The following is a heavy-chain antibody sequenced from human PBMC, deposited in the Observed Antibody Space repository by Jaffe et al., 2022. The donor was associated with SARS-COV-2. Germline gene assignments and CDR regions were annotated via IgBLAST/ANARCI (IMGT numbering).Heavy chain of an antibody. CDR3: ARHPSGCKSCSWFDS. Sequence: LLQEPGPGLVKPSETLSLTCSVSVGPITNRGFYWGWIRQPPGKGLQWIGSIYYSGSTFYNPSLKSRVMISVDTSRNQFSLKLTSVTAADTAVYFCARHPSGCKSCSWFDSWGQGTLVTVSS. CDR1: VGPITNRGFY. V-gene: IGHV4-39*01. D-gene: IGHD6-19*01. J-gene: IGHJ5*01. CDR2: IYYSGST.